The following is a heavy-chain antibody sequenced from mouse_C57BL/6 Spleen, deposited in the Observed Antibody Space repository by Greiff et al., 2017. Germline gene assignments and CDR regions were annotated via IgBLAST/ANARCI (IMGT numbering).Heavy chain of an antibody. Sequence: VQLQESDAELVKPGASVKMSCKVSGYTFTDHTIHWMKQRPEQGLEWIGYIYPRDGSTKYNEKFKGKATLTADKSSSTAYMQLNSLTSEDSAVYVCARITTVEGNFDYWGQGTTLTVSS. CDR3: ARITTVEGNFDY. V-gene: IGHV1-78*01. D-gene: IGHD1-1*01. CDR2: IYPRDGST. J-gene: IGHJ2*01. CDR1: GYTFTDHT.